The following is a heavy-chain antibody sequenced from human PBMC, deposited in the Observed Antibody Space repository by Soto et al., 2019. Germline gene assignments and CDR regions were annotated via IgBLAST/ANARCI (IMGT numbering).Heavy chain of an antibody. CDR3: AKDLRRNWNYGGYFDY. V-gene: IGHV3-30*18. CDR1: GFTFSSYG. J-gene: IGHJ4*02. D-gene: IGHD1-7*01. CDR2: ISYDGSNK. Sequence: GGSLRLSCAASGFTFSSYGMHWVRQAPGKGLEWVAVISYDGSNKYYADSVKGRFTISRDNSKNTLYLQMNSLRAEDTAVYYCAKDLRRNWNYGGYFDYWGQGTLVTVSS.